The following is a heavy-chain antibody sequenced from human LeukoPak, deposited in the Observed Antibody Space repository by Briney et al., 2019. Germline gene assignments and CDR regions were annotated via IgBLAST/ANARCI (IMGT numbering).Heavy chain of an antibody. J-gene: IGHJ4*02. CDR2: IYYNGNT. Sequence: SETLSLTCTVSGNSISRAGYYWNWIRQHPGKGLEWIGYIYYNGNTFYNPSLESRMTMSLGTSKSQFSLKLSSVTAADTAGYYCARSGDLGGGFDYWGQGTLVTVSS. CDR1: GNSISRAGYY. CDR3: ARSGDLGGGFDY. D-gene: IGHD3-10*01. V-gene: IGHV4-31*03.